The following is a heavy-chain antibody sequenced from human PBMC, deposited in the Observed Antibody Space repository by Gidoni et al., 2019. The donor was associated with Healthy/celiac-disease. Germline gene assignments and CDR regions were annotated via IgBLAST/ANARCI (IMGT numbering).Heavy chain of an antibody. D-gene: IGHD3-10*01. CDR3: AKDYGSGSYLLVPPTEGFDY. J-gene: IGHJ4*02. CDR2: GSNK. Sequence: GSNKYYADSVKGRFTISRDNSKNTLYLQMNSLRAEDTAVYYCAKDYGSGSYLLVPPTEGFDYWGQGTLVTVSS. V-gene: IGHV3-30*02.